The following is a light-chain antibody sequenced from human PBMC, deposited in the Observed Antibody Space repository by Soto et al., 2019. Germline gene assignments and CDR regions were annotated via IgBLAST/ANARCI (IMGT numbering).Light chain of an antibody. CDR2: DVS. J-gene: IGLJ3*02. V-gene: IGLV2-14*03. CDR1: SSDVGGYNY. Sequence: QAVVTQPASVSESPGQSITISCTGTSSDVGGYNYVSWYQQHPGKAPKLMIYDVSNRPSGVSNRFSGSKSGNTASLTISGLQAEDEADYYCSSYTGSSTLVVFGGGTKLTVL. CDR3: SSYTGSSTLVV.